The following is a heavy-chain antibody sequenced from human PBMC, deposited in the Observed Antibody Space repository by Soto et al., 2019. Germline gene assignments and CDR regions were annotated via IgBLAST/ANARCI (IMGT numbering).Heavy chain of an antibody. CDR3: AKDQQGIAAAGSGYWSYYYGMDV. D-gene: IGHD6-13*01. CDR2: ISGSGGST. Sequence: GGSLRLSCAASGFTFSSYAMSWVRQAPGKGLEWVSAISGSGGSTYYADSVKGRFTISRDNSKNTLYLQMNSLRAEDTAVYYCAKDQQGIAAAGSGYWSYYYGMDVWGQGNTVPVS. J-gene: IGHJ6*02. CDR1: GFTFSSYA. V-gene: IGHV3-23*01.